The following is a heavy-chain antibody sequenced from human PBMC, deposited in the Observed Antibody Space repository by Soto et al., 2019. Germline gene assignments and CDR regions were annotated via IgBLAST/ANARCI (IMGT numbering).Heavy chain of an antibody. CDR3: ARDFLSIIAAAGTNFDY. V-gene: IGHV3-30-3*01. CDR2: ISYDGSNK. Sequence: GGSLRLSCAASGCTFSSYAMHWVRQAPGKGLEWVAVISYDGSNKYYADSVKGRFTISRDNSKNTLYLQMNSLRAEDTAVYYCARDFLSIIAAAGTNFDYWGQGTLVTVSS. J-gene: IGHJ4*02. CDR1: GCTFSSYA. D-gene: IGHD6-13*01.